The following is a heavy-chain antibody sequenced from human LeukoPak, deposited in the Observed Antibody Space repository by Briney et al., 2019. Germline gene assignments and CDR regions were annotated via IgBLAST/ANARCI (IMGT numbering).Heavy chain of an antibody. Sequence: SETLSLTCTVSGGSISSYYWSWIRHPPGKGLVGIGYIYTSGSTNYNPSLTSRVTISVDTSKNQFSLKLSSVTAADTAVYYCARRTWSGYHNWSDPWGQGTLVTVSS. V-gene: IGHV4-4*09. D-gene: IGHD3-3*01. CDR1: GGSISSYY. CDR2: IYTSGST. J-gene: IGHJ5*02. CDR3: ARRTWSGYHNWSDP.